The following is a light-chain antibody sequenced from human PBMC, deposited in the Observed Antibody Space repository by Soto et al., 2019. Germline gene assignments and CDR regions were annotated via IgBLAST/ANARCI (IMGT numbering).Light chain of an antibody. J-gene: IGLJ2*01. CDR1: SSNIGNKY. V-gene: IGLV1-51*02. CDR2: ENN. CDR3: GTWDSSLSAGV. Sequence: QSALTQPPSVSAALGQKVTISCSGSSSNIGNKYVSWYQQLPGTAPKLLIYENNKRPSGIPDRFSGSKSGTSATLDITGLQTGDEADYYCGTWDSSLSAGVFGGGTKVTVL.